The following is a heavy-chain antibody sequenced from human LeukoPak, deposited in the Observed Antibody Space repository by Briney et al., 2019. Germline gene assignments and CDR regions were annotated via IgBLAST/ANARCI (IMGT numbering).Heavy chain of an antibody. D-gene: IGHD6-19*01. CDR2: ITGSDDDT. J-gene: IGHJ4*02. V-gene: IGHV3-23*01. Sequence: GGSLRLSCAASGFTFNNYAMTWVRQAPGKGLEWVSAITGSDDDTFHADSVKGRFTISRDNSKNTLYLQMNSLRAEDTAVYYCAKGSASSRPYYFDFWGQEILVTVST. CDR1: GFTFNNYA. CDR3: AKGSASSRPYYFDF.